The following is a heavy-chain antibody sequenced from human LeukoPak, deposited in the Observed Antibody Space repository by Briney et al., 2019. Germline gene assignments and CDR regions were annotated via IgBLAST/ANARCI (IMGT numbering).Heavy chain of an antibody. CDR3: ASGGRAPAMDPYENWFDP. Sequence: GGSLRLSCAASGFTFSSYSMNWVRQAPGKGLEWVSYISSSSSTIYYADSVKGRFTISRDNAKNSLYLQMNSLRAEDMAVYCCASGGRAPAMDPYENWFDPWGQGTLVTVSS. CDR2: ISSSSSTI. CDR1: GFTFSSYS. V-gene: IGHV3-48*04. J-gene: IGHJ5*02. D-gene: IGHD3-16*01.